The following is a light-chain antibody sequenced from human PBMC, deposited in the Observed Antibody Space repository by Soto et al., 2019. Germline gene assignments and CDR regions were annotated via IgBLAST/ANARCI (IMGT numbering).Light chain of an antibody. CDR1: TGAVTNGHY. CDR3: LLSYNGPYV. J-gene: IGLJ1*01. V-gene: IGLV7-46*01. Sequence: QAVVTQAPSLTVSPGGTVTLTRGPSTGAVTNGHYPYWFQQKPGQAPRTLIYDTTNRHSWTPARFSGSLLGGKAALTLSGAQPEDEAEYYCLLSYNGPYVFGTGTKVTVL. CDR2: DTT.